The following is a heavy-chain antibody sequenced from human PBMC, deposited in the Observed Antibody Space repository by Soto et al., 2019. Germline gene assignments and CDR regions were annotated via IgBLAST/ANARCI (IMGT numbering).Heavy chain of an antibody. V-gene: IGHV4-59*08. CDR3: ARHKRTGWFDP. CDR2: IYYSGST. CDR1: GGSISSYY. Sequence: SETLSLTCTVSGGSISSYYWSWIRQPPGKGLEWIGDIYYSGSTNYNPSLKSRVTISVDTSKNQFSLKLSSVTAADTAVYYCARHKRTGWFDPWGQGTLVTVSS. J-gene: IGHJ5*02.